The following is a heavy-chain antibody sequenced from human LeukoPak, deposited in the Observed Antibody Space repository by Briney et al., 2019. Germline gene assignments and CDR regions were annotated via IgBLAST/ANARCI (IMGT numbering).Heavy chain of an antibody. CDR1: GFTFSDYY. CDR2: ISSSSKII. J-gene: IGHJ4*02. V-gene: IGHV3-11*01. D-gene: IGHD2-2*01. CDR3: AKDSVVVVPAALGRGDFDY. Sequence: PGGSLRLSCAASGFTFSDYYMSWIRQAPGKGPEWVSYISSSSKIIFYADSVKGRFTISRDNAKNALYLQMNSLRAEDTAVYYCAKDSVVVVPAALGRGDFDYWGQGTLVTVSS.